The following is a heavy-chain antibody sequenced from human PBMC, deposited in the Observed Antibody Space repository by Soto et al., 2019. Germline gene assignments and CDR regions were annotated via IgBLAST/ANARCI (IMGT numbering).Heavy chain of an antibody. V-gene: IGHV4-39*01. D-gene: IGHD2-15*01. Sequence: PSETLSLTCTVSGGSIRSPGYYWGWIRQPPGKGPEWIGSIYFSGNTYYNPSLKSRVTISVDTSKSQFSLKLSSVTAADTALYYCARRGGSKTILLQTHINWFDPWGHGTLVTVSS. CDR2: IYFSGNT. J-gene: IGHJ5*02. CDR3: ARRGGSKTILLQTHINWFDP. CDR1: GGSIRSPGYY.